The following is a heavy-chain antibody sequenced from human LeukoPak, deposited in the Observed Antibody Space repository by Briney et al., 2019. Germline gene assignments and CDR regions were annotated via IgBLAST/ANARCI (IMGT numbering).Heavy chain of an antibody. Sequence: GGSLRLSCAASGFTFSSYSMNWVRQAPGKGLEWVSSISSSSSYINYADSVKGRFTISRDNAKNSLYLQMNSLRAEDTAVYYCARERSAMVTGFDYWGQGTLVTVSS. V-gene: IGHV3-21*01. D-gene: IGHD5-18*01. J-gene: IGHJ4*02. CDR2: ISSSSSYI. CDR3: ARERSAMVTGFDY. CDR1: GFTFSSYS.